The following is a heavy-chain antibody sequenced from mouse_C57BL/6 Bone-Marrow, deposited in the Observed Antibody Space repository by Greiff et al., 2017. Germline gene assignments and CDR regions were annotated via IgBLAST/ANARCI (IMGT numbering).Heavy chain of an antibody. D-gene: IGHD1-1*01. CDR1: GYTFTDYY. J-gene: IGHJ1*03. CDR2: INPNNGGT. V-gene: IGHV1-26*01. CDR3: ARGTTVVATDWYFDV. Sequence: EVQLQQSGPELVKPGASVKISCKASGYTFTDYYMNWVKQSHGKSLEWIGDINPNNGGTSYTQKFKGKATLTVDKSSSTAYMELRSLTSEDSAVYYCARGTTVVATDWYFDVWGTGTTVTVSS.